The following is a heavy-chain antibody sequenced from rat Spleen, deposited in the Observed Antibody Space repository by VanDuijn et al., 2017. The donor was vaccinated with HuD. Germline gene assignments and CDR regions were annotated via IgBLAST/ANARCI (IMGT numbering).Heavy chain of an antibody. Sequence: EVQLVESGGGLVQPGRSLKLSCAASGFTFSNYGMHWFRQAPTKGLEWVASISPSGGSTYYRDSVKVRFTISRDNAKSTLSLQMDSLRSEDTATYYCARQDYGYNDYWGQGVMVTVSS. D-gene: IGHD1-9*01. CDR3: ARQDYGYNDY. V-gene: IGHV5-19*01. CDR2: ISPSGGST. CDR1: GFTFSNYG. J-gene: IGHJ2*01.